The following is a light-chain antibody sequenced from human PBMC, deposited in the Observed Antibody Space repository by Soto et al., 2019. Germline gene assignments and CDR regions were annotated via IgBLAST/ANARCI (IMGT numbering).Light chain of an antibody. J-gene: IGKJ4*01. CDR2: GAS. Sequence: EIVLTQSPGCLSLSPGEIATLSCSASQRISRTYLAWYQQKPGQAPRVLMTGASNRATGIPDRFSGSGSGTDFTLTISSLEPEDFAVYYCQQSSDWPSLNFGGGTKVDIK. CDR1: QRISRTY. V-gene: IGKV3-11*01. CDR3: QQSSDWPSLN.